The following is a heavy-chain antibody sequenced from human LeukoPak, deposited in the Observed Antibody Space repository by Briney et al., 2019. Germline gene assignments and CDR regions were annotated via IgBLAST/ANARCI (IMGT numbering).Heavy chain of an antibody. J-gene: IGHJ6*03. V-gene: IGHV1-2*02. D-gene: IGHD2-2*02. Sequence: GASVKVSCKASGYTFTGYYMHWVRQAPGQGLEWMGWINPNSGGTNYAQKFQGRVTMTRDTSISTAYMELSRLRSDDTAVYYCARTTAAIPYYYYYMDVWGKGTRVTVSS. CDR2: INPNSGGT. CDR1: GYTFTGYY. CDR3: ARTTAAIPYYYYYMDV.